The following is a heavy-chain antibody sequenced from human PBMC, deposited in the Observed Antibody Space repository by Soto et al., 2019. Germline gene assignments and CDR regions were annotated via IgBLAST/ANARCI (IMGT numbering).Heavy chain of an antibody. D-gene: IGHD1-26*01. CDR2: TYYRSKWYY. V-gene: IGHV6-1*01. CDR1: GDSVSSNSAG. CDR3: ARGEQYSGRIFDY. Sequence: SQTLSLTCAITGDSVSSNSAGWSWVRQSPSRGLEWLGRTYYRSKWYYEYAVFVRGRITINPDTPKNQYSLQLNSVTPEDTAVYFCARGEQYSGRIFDYWGQGTLVTVSS. J-gene: IGHJ4*01.